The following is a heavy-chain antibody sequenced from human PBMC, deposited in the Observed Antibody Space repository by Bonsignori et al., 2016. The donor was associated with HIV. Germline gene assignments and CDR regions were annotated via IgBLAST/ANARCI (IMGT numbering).Heavy chain of an antibody. CDR3: ARGLLYGDYEGVSAFDI. CDR2: ISAYNGNT. Sequence: WVRQAPGQGLEWMGWISAYNGNTNYAQKLQGRVTMTTDTSTSTAYMELRSLRSDDTAVYYCARGLLYGDYEGVSAFDIWGQGTMVTVSS. J-gene: IGHJ3*02. V-gene: IGHV1-18*01. D-gene: IGHD4-17*01.